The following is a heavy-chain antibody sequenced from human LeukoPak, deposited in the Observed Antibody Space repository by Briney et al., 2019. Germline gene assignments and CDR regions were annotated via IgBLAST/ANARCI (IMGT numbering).Heavy chain of an antibody. V-gene: IGHV4-34*01. D-gene: IGHD3-10*01. CDR2: INHSGST. J-gene: IGHJ4*02. CDR1: SGSFSGYY. Sequence: SETLSLTCAVYSGSFSGYYWSWIRQPPGKGLEWIGEINHSGSTNYNPSLKSRVTISVDTSKNQFSLKLSSVTAADTAVYYCARGLTMVRGVTQYYFDYWGQGTLVTVSS. CDR3: ARGLTMVRGVTQYYFDY.